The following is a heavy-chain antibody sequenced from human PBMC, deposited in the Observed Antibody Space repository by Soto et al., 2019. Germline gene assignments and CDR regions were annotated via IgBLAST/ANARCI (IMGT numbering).Heavy chain of an antibody. CDR1: GGSISSSSYY. V-gene: IGHV4-39*01. CDR2: IYYSGST. D-gene: IGHD3-3*01. CDR3: ARLMTDFWSGPGGEYYYYMDV. J-gene: IGHJ6*03. Sequence: SETLSLTCTVSGGSISSSSYYWGWIRQPPGKGLEWIGSIYYSGSTYYNPSLKSRVTISVDTSKNQFSLKLSSVTAADTAVYYCARLMTDFWSGPGGEYYYYMDVWGKGTTVTVSS.